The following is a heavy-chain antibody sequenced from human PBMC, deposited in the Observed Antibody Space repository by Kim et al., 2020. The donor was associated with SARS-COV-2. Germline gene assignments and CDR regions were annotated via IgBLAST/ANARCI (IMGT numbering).Heavy chain of an antibody. Sequence: GGSLRLSCAASGFTFSSYAMHWVRQAPGKGLEWVAVISYDGSNKYYADSVKGRFTISRDNSKNTLYLQMNSLRAEDTAVYYCARARSGYDYDGFDYWGQG. D-gene: IGHD5-12*01. CDR3: ARARSGYDYDGFDY. J-gene: IGHJ4*02. V-gene: IGHV3-30-3*01. CDR1: GFTFSSYA. CDR2: ISYDGSNK.